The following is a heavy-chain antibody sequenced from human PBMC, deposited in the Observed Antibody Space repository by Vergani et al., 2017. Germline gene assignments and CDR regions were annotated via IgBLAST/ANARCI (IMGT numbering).Heavy chain of an antibody. D-gene: IGHD6-19*01. CDR2: ISSSSSYI. V-gene: IGHV3-21*01. J-gene: IGHJ4*02. CDR3: ERTCSGWSLGD. CDR1: GFTFSSYS. Sequence: EVQLVESGGGLVKPGGSLRLSCAASGFTFSSYSMNWVRQAPGKGLEWVSSISSSSSYIYYAYSVKGRFTISRDNDKNSLYLQMNSLRAEDTAVYYCERTCSGWSLGDWGEGTLVTVSS.